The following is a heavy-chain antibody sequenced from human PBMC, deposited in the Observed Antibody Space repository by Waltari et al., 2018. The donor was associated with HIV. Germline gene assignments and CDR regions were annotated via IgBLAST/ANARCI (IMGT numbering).Heavy chain of an antibody. CDR1: GFTFNKYW. Sequence: EVQLVESGGGLVQPGGSLRLSCAASGFTFNKYWMTWVRQAPGKGVEWVANRKQDESEKYYVDSLKGRFTISRDNAKNSLFLQMNSLRVEDTAVYYCAREALYDSSGYYFDYWGQGTLVTVSS. D-gene: IGHD3-22*01. J-gene: IGHJ4*02. V-gene: IGHV3-7*01. CDR3: AREALYDSSGYYFDY. CDR2: RKQDESEK.